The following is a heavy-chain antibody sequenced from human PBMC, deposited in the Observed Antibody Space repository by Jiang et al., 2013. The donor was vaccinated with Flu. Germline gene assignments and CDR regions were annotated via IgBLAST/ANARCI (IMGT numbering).Heavy chain of an antibody. V-gene: IGHV3-11*04. CDR3: ARAVGAGVGAASS. CDR2: ISGSGGVI. D-gene: IGHD1-26*01. J-gene: IGHJ5*02. CDR1: GFTFSDFY. Sequence: VQLLESGGGLVKPGGSLRLSCAGSGFTFSDFYMSWIRQAPGRGLEWVAYISGSGGVIYYADSMKGRFTISRDNARNSLFLQMDSLRAEDTAVYYCARAVGAGVGAASSWGQGNPGHRLL.